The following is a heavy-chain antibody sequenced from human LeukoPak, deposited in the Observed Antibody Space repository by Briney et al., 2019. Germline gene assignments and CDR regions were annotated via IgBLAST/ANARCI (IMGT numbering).Heavy chain of an antibody. D-gene: IGHD5-18*01. V-gene: IGHV3-33*01. Sequence: GGSLRLSRAASGFTFSSYGMHWVRQAPGKGLEWVAVIWYDGSNKYYADSVKGRFTISRDNSKNTLYLQMNSLRAEDTAVYYCARSDEEYSYGYVPYYFDYWGQGTLVTVSS. CDR2: IWYDGSNK. CDR3: ARSDEEYSYGYVPYYFDY. CDR1: GFTFSSYG. J-gene: IGHJ4*02.